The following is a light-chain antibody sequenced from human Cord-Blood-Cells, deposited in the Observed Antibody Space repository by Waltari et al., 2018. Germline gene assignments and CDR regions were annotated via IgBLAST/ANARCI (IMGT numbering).Light chain of an antibody. V-gene: IGKV1-8*01. J-gene: IGKJ4*01. CDR1: KGISSY. CDR3: QQYYSYPLT. CDR2: AAS. Sequence: IRMTQSPSSFSAPTGDXVTXACRASKGISSYLACYQQKQGKAPKLLIYAASTLQSGVPSRFSGSGSGTDFTLTISCLQSEDFATYYCQQYYSYPLTFGGGTKVEIK.